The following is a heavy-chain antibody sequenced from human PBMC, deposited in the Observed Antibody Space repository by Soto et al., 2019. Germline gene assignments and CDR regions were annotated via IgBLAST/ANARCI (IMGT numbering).Heavy chain of an antibody. D-gene: IGHD1-26*01. CDR2: ISYSGST. CDR3: ARVVGATYYYHGMDV. J-gene: IGHJ6*02. Sequence: PSETLSLTCTVSGGSISSGGYSWSWIRQHPGKGLEWIGYISYSGSTYYNPSLKSRITMSVDTSKNQFSLKVSSVTAADTAVYYCARVVGATYYYHGMDVWGQGTTVTVSS. CDR1: GGSISSGGYS. V-gene: IGHV4-31*03.